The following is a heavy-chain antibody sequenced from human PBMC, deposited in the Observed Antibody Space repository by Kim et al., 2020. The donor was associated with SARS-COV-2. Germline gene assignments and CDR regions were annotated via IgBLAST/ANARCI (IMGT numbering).Heavy chain of an antibody. V-gene: IGHV4-31*02. CDR3: ARDSIYGYFDY. CDR2: T. J-gene: IGHJ4*02. Sequence: TYYNPSLKSRVTISVDTSKNQFSLKLSSVTAADTAVYYCARDSIYGYFDYWGQGTLVTVSS. D-gene: IGHD4-17*01.